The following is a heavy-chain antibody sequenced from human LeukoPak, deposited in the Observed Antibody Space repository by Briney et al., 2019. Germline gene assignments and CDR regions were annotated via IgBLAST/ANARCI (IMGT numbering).Heavy chain of an antibody. CDR2: ISADNGNT. CDR1: GYTLSNHA. CDR3: ATEGPGIAAAGTTTGWDY. D-gene: IGHD6-13*01. J-gene: IGHJ4*02. V-gene: IGHV1-18*04. Sequence: GASVKVPCKGSGYTLSNHAFSWVRQAPGQGLEWMGWISADNGNTNHAQKFQGRVSLTTDTSTSTAYMELRSLRSDDTAVYYCATEGPGIAAAGTTTGWDYWGQGTLVTVSS.